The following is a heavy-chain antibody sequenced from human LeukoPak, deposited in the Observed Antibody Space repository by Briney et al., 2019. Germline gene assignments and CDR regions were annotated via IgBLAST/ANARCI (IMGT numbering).Heavy chain of an antibody. CDR3: AKDGSGSYRPYYYYYMDA. V-gene: IGHV3-21*01. CDR1: GFIFSRNS. Sequence: PGGSLRLSCAASGFIFSRNSMNWVRQAPGKGLEWVSSISSSSSYIYYADSVKGRFTISRDNAKNSLYLQMNSLRAEDTAVYYCAKDGSGSYRPYYYYYMDAWGKGTTVTVSS. J-gene: IGHJ6*03. D-gene: IGHD3-10*01. CDR2: ISSSSSYI.